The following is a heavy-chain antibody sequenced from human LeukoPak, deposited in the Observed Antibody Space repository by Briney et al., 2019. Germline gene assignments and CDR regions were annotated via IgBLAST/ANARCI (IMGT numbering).Heavy chain of an antibody. CDR1: GFTFSSYG. CDR2: IRYDGSNK. D-gene: IGHD6-13*01. CDR3: ARGRNSSSWYRY. J-gene: IGHJ4*02. V-gene: IGHV3-30*02. Sequence: TGGSLRLSCAASGFTFSSYGMHWVRQAPGKGLEWVAFIRYDGSNKYYADSVKGRFTISRDNSKNTLYLQMNSLRAEDTAVYYCARGRNSSSWYRYWGQGTLVTVSS.